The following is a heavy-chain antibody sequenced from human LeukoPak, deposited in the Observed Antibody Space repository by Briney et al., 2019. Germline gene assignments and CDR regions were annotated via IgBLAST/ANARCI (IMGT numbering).Heavy chain of an antibody. CDR1: GYTFTSYG. D-gene: IGHD3-10*01. J-gene: IGHJ4*02. CDR2: ISAYYGNT. V-gene: IGHV1-18*01. Sequence: ASVKVSCKASGYTFTSYGISWVRQAPGQGLEWMGWISAYYGNTNYAQKLQDRVTMTTDTSTRTAYVELRSLRSDDTAVYFCARTEWFGETRFDYWGQGTLVTVSS. CDR3: ARTEWFGETRFDY.